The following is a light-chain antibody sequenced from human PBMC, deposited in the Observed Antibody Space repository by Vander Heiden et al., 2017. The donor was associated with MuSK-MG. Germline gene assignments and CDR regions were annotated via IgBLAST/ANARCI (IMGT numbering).Light chain of an antibody. V-gene: IGKV3-11*01. CDR1: QNVRGF. CDR3: QERCNWPSIT. Sequence: EIVFTQSPATLSLSPGERATLSCRASQNVRGFLAWYQQKPVQVPRLLIFDASNRASGIPARFSHRRSRTDFTLTIRRLDTEDFPVYYCQERCNWPSITFGPWTRLEIK. CDR2: DAS. J-gene: IGKJ5*01.